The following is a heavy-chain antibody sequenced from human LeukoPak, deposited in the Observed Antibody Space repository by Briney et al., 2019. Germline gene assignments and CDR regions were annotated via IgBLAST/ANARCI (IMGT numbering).Heavy chain of an antibody. D-gene: IGHD3-22*01. CDR2: ISYDGSNR. CDR1: GFIFSTYT. J-gene: IGHJ4*02. V-gene: IGHV3-30*04. Sequence: PGGSLRLSCAAPGFIFSTYTLHWVRQAPGKGLEWVAVISYDGSNRYYADSVKGRFTISRDNSMNTLYLQMNSLRAEDTAVYYCARDLFTPVVVIPIGYWGQGTLVTVSS. CDR3: ARDLFTPVVVIPIGY.